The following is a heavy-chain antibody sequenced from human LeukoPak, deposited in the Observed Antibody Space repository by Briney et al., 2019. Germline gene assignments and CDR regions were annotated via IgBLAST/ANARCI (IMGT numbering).Heavy chain of an antibody. D-gene: IGHD2-2*01. Sequence: GGSLRLSCAASGFTFSSYAMSWVRQAPGKGLEWVSAISGSGDSTYYADSVKGRFTISRDNSKNTLYLQMNSLRAEDTAVYYCATGPAAPSGAFDIWGQGTMVTVSS. V-gene: IGHV3-23*01. CDR3: ATGPAAPSGAFDI. CDR2: ISGSGDST. J-gene: IGHJ3*02. CDR1: GFTFSSYA.